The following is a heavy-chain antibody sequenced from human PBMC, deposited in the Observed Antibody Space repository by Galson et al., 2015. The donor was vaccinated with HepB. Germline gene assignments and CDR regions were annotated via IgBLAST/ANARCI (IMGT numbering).Heavy chain of an antibody. CDR2: IKQDGSEG. V-gene: IGHV3-7*01. Sequence: SLRLSCAASGFTFSNYWMSWVRQAPGKGLEWVATIKQDGSEGYYADSVKGRFTISRDNAENSLDLQMNSLKVEDTAVYYCAKLDLSEISEFWRQGTMVIVSS. CDR3: AKLDLSEISEF. D-gene: IGHD3-3*01. J-gene: IGHJ3*01. CDR1: GFTFSNYW.